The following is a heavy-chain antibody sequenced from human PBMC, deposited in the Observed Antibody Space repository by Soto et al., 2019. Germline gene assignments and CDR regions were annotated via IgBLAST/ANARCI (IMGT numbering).Heavy chain of an antibody. J-gene: IGHJ5*02. CDR3: ARGRMVRGVINWFDP. CDR2: MNPNRGNT. D-gene: IGHD3-10*01. CDR1: GYTFTSYD. V-gene: IGHV1-8*01. Sequence: ASVKVSCKASGYTFTSYDINWVRQATGQGLEWMGWMNPNRGNTGYAQKFQGRVTMTRNTSISTAYMELSSLRSEDTAVYYCARGRMVRGVINWFDPWGQGTLVTVSS.